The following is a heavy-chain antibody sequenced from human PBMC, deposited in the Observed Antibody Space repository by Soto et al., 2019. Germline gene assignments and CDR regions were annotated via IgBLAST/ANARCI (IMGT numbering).Heavy chain of an antibody. D-gene: IGHD6-13*01. Sequence: GGSLRLSCAASGFTFYSCAMSWVRQAPGKGLEWVSSVNGGGVYTNYADSVKGRFTISRDNSKNTLYLQMNSLRAEDTAVYYCARDLVAAAAPLSYYYGMDVWGQGTTVTVSS. J-gene: IGHJ6*02. CDR1: GFTFYSCA. CDR2: VNGGGVYT. V-gene: IGHV3-23*01. CDR3: ARDLVAAAAPLSYYYGMDV.